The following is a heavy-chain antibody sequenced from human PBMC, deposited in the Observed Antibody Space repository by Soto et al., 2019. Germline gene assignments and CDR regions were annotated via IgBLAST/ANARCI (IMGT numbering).Heavy chain of an antibody. V-gene: IGHV4-59*01. Sequence: SETLSLTCTVSGGSISSYYWSWIRQPPGKGLEWIGYIYYSGSTNYNPSLKSRVTISVDTSKNQFSLKLSSVTAADTAVYYCAREGQSLDYYYYYYMDVWGKGTTVTVSS. D-gene: IGHD4-4*01. J-gene: IGHJ6*03. CDR3: AREGQSLDYYYYYYMDV. CDR2: IYYSGST. CDR1: GGSISSYY.